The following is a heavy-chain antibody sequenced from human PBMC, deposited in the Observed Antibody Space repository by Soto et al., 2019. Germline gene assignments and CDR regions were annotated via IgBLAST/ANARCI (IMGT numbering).Heavy chain of an antibody. CDR1: GGSISPHY. Sequence: TSETLSLTCTVSGGSISPHYWTWIRQPPGKGLEWVGYIYYRGNANYSPSLKSRVTISLDTSKNQFSLRLGSVTPADTAVYYCARDSALYGMDVWGQGTTVTVSS. J-gene: IGHJ6*02. CDR3: ARDSALYGMDV. V-gene: IGHV4-59*11. D-gene: IGHD3-10*01. CDR2: IYYRGNA.